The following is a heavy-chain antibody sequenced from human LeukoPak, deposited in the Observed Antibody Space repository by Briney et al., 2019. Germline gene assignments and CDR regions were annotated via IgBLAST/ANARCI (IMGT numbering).Heavy chain of an antibody. D-gene: IGHD2-15*01. CDR3: ARGDIVVVVAAPNWFDP. Sequence: ASVKVSCKASGYTFTGYYMHWVRQAPGQGLEWMGWINPNSGGKNYAQKFQGRVTMTRDTSISTAYMELSRLRSDDTAVYYCARGDIVVVVAAPNWFDPWGQGTLVTVSS. J-gene: IGHJ5*02. V-gene: IGHV1-2*02. CDR2: INPNSGGK. CDR1: GYTFTGYY.